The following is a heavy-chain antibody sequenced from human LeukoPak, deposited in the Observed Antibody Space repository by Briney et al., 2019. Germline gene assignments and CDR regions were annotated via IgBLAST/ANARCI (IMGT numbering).Heavy chain of an antibody. J-gene: IGHJ4*02. D-gene: IGHD6-19*01. CDR1: GFTFSSYS. V-gene: IGHV3-48*02. Sequence: GGSLRLSCAASGFTFSSYSMNWVRQAPGKGLEWVSYIGSSSNTIYYADSVKGRFTISRDNARNSLYLQMNSLRDEDTAVYYCARGGDSSGWPYFDYGGKGTLVTVSS. CDR3: ARGGDSSGWPYFDY. CDR2: IGSSSNTI.